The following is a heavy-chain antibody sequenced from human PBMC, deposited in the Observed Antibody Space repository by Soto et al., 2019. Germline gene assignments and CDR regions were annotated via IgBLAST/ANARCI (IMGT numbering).Heavy chain of an antibody. Sequence: EVQLLESGGGLVQPGGSLSLSCEASGFTFSSYAMSWVRQAPGKGLGWVSGISGSGDSTYYADSVKGRFTISRDNSKNTLYLQMNSLRAEDTAVYYCAKGVPGIAVAGTGYFQHWGQGTLVTVSS. CDR2: ISGSGDST. CDR3: AKGVPGIAVAGTGYFQH. CDR1: GFTFSSYA. V-gene: IGHV3-23*01. D-gene: IGHD6-19*01. J-gene: IGHJ1*01.